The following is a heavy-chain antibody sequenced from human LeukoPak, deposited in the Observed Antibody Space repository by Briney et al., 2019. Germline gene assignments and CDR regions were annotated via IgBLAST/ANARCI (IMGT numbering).Heavy chain of an antibody. Sequence: SAPIPLTCAVAVGSLSADFCTLIQRPPGEVVGGIGYIYDTGNTNYNPSLKSRVTISVDTSKNQFSLKLTSVTAADTAVYYCASGETGSTLGGYWGQGTLVTVSS. D-gene: IGHD1-1*01. J-gene: IGHJ4*02. CDR3: ASGETGSTLGGY. V-gene: IGHV4-59*07. CDR2: IYDTGNT. CDR1: VGSLSADF.